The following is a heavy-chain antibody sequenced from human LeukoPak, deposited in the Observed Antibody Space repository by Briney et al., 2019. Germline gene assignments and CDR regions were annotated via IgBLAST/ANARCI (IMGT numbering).Heavy chain of an antibody. CDR2: ISAYNGNT. J-gene: IGHJ6*02. CDR1: GYTFTSYG. CDR3: ARSYGDPPYYYYGMDV. V-gene: IGHV1-18*01. D-gene: IGHD4-17*01. Sequence: ASVKDSCKASGYTFTSYGISWVRQAPGQGLEWMGWISAYNGNTNYAQKLQGRVTMTTDTSTSTAYMELRSLRSDDTAVYYCARSYGDPPYYYYGMDVWGQGTTVTVSS.